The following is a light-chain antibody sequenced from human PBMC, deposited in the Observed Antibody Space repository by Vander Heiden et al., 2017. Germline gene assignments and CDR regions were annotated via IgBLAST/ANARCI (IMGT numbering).Light chain of an antibody. CDR2: DVS. Sequence: QSALPQPASVSGSPGQSITISCPGTSSDVGGYNYVSWYQQHPGKAPKLMIFDVSYRPSGVSNRFSGSKSGNTASLTISGLQAEDEADYYCSSYRTTSTVFGGGTKLTVL. CDR3: SSYRTTSTV. V-gene: IGLV2-14*03. J-gene: IGLJ2*01. CDR1: SSDVGGYNY.